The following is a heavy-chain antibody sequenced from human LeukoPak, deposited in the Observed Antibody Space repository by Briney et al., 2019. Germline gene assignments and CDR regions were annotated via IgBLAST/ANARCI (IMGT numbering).Heavy chain of an antibody. CDR3: ARQGLYDSSDFWTFQH. CDR1: GFIFSDYY. D-gene: IGHD3/OR15-3a*01. CDR2: ISSSSGYK. V-gene: IGHV3-11*06. Sequence: GGSLRLSCAASGFIFSDYYMSWIRQTQEKGLEWLSYISSSSGYKNYADSLKGRFTISRDNAKNSVYLQMNSLSAEDTAVYYCARQGLYDSSDFWTFQHWGQGTLVTVYS. J-gene: IGHJ1*01.